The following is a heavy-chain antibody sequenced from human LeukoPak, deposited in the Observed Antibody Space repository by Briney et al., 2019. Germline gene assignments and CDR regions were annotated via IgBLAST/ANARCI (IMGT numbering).Heavy chain of an antibody. Sequence: ASAKVSCKASGGTFSSYAISWVRQAPGQRLEWMGWINAGNGNTKYSQKFQGRVTITRDTSASTAYMELSSLRSEDTAVYYCARQGYDSSGYYSFWGQGTLVTVSS. CDR1: GGTFSSYA. D-gene: IGHD3-22*01. CDR2: INAGNGNT. V-gene: IGHV1-3*01. CDR3: ARQGYDSSGYYSF. J-gene: IGHJ4*02.